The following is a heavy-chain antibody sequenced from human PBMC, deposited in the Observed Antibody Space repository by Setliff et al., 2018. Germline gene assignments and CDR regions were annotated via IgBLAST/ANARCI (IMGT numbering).Heavy chain of an antibody. Sequence: TLSLTCAVYGGSFSGYYWSWIRQPPGKGLEWIGEINHSGSTNYNPSLKSRVTISVDTSKNQFSLKLSSVTAADTAVYYCAMILSGYSSSWGAFDIWGQGTMVTVSS. CDR2: INHSGST. CDR1: GGSFSGYY. D-gene: IGHD6-13*01. J-gene: IGHJ3*02. V-gene: IGHV4-34*01. CDR3: AMILSGYSSSWGAFDI.